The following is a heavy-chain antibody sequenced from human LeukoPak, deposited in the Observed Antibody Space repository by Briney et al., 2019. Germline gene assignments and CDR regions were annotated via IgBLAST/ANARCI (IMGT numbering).Heavy chain of an antibody. J-gene: IGHJ5*01. CDR2: IKSKADAGTT. Sequence: GGSLRLSCAASGFTFSSAWMSWVRQAPGKGPECVGRIKSKADAGTTDYGAPVKGRFSISRDDSKNTLYLQMNSLKAEDTAVYYCITDVPSDLYPFDFWGQGTLVTVSS. CDR3: ITDVPSDLYPFDF. CDR1: GFTFSSAW. D-gene: IGHD2-21*02. V-gene: IGHV3-15*05.